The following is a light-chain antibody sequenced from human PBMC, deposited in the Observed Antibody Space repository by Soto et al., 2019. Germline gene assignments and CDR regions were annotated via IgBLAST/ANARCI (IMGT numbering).Light chain of an antibody. Sequence: DIQMTQSPSAMSASVGDRVTITCRASQAIDNYLLWFQQKPGKVPKRLIYAASNLQSGVPSRFSGSGSGTEFTLTISGLQPEDFETYYCLQHNSYPLTFGAGTKVEIK. CDR1: QAIDNY. CDR2: AAS. J-gene: IGKJ4*01. V-gene: IGKV1-17*03. CDR3: LQHNSYPLT.